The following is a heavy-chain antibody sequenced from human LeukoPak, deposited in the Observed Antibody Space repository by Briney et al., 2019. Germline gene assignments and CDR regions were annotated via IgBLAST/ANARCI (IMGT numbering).Heavy chain of an antibody. CDR3: AKVASIELELGYFQH. Sequence: GGSLRLSCAASGFTFSSYAMSWVRQAPGKGLEWVSAISGSGDSTYYADSVKGRFTISRDNSKNTLYLQMKSLRAEDTAVYYCAKVASIELELGYFQHWGQGSLVTVSS. D-gene: IGHD1-7*01. J-gene: IGHJ1*01. CDR2: ISGSGDST. CDR1: GFTFSSYA. V-gene: IGHV3-23*01.